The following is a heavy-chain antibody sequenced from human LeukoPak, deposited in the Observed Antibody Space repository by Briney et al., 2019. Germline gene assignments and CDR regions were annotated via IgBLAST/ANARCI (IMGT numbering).Heavy chain of an antibody. J-gene: IGHJ4*02. CDR2: IIPIFGTA. CDR1: GGTFSSYA. Sequence: ASVKVSCKASGGTFSSYAISWVRQAPGQGLEWMGGIIPIFGTANYAQKFQGRVTITADESTSTAYMEPSSLRSEDTAVYYCARLDYYDSSGYLDYWGQGTLVTVSS. V-gene: IGHV1-69*13. D-gene: IGHD3-22*01. CDR3: ARLDYYDSSGYLDY.